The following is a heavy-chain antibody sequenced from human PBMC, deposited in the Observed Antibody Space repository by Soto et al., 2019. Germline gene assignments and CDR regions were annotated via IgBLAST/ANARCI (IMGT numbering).Heavy chain of an antibody. CDR3: ARGSPSNDFWSGYSNWFGP. D-gene: IGHD3-3*01. CDR2: IYYSGST. Sequence: KPSETLSLTCTVSGGSVSSGSYYWSWIRQPPGKGLEWIGYIYYSGSTNYNPSLKSRVTISVDTSKNQFSLKLSSVTAADTAVYYCARGSPSNDFWSGYSNWFGPWGQGTLVTVSS. CDR1: GGSVSSGSYY. J-gene: IGHJ5*02. V-gene: IGHV4-61*01.